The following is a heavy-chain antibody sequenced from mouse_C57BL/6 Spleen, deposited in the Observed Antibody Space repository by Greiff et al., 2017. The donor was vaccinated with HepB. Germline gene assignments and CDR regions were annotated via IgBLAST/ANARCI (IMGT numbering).Heavy chain of an antibody. CDR2: ISSGSSTI. V-gene: IGHV5-17*01. J-gene: IGHJ4*01. Sequence: DVKLVESGGGLVKPGGSLKLSCAASGFTFSDYGMHWVRQAPEKGLEWVAYISSGSSTIYYADTVKGRFTISRDNAKNTLFLQMTSLRSEDTAMYYCARQGVYYYGSSYVDYAMDYWGQGTSVTVSS. D-gene: IGHD1-1*01. CDR3: ARQGVYYYGSSYVDYAMDY. CDR1: GFTFSDYG.